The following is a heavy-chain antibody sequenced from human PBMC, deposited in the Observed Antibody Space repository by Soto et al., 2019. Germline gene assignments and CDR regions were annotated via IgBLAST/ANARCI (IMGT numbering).Heavy chain of an antibody. D-gene: IGHD3-22*01. J-gene: IGHJ4*02. CDR1: GFTFSSYA. Sequence: SCSASGFTFSSYAMSWVRQAPGKGLEWVSAISGSGGSTYYADSVKGRFTISRDNSKNTLYLQMNSLRAEDTAVYYCARYDRASYFDYWGQGTMVTVYS. V-gene: IGHV3-23*01. CDR3: ARYDRASYFDY. CDR2: ISGSGGST.